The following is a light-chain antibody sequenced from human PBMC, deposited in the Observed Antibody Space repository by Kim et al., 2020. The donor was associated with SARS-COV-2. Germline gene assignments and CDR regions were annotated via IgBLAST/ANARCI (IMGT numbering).Light chain of an antibody. Sequence: QSALTQPRSVSGSPGQSVTISCTGTSSDVGGSNYVSWYQQHPGKAPKLIISDVSERPSGVPDRFSGSKSGNTASLTISGLQADDEADYYCYSYAGSYTWVFGGGTKVTVL. V-gene: IGLV2-11*01. J-gene: IGLJ2*01. CDR2: DVS. CDR3: YSYAGSYTWV. CDR1: SSDVGGSNY.